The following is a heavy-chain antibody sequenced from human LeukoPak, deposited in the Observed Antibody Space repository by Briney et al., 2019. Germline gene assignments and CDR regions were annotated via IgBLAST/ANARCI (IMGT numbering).Heavy chain of an antibody. D-gene: IGHD4-23*01. CDR2: IHSSGST. V-gene: IGHV3-66*01. CDR1: EFTVGSNY. Sequence: GASLRLSCAACEFTVGSNYLYGGRQAPGEGLGWGSVIHSSGSTYYAESVKGRFTISRDNSQNTVYLQMTSLRDEDTAVYYCAGDHDSGDNSLWGQGTLVTVSS. CDR3: AGDHDSGDNSL. J-gene: IGHJ4*02.